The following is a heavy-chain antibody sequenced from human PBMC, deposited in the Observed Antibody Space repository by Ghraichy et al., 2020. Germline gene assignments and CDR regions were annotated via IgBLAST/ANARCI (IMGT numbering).Heavy chain of an antibody. D-gene: IGHD4-11*01. Sequence: SETLSLTCTVSGGSISSSSYYWGWIRQPPGKGLEWIGSIYYSGSTYYNPSLKSRVTISVDTSKNQFSLKLSSVTAADTAVYYCARDRKDYKGFDYWGQGTLVTVSS. CDR1: GGSISSSSYY. V-gene: IGHV4-39*07. J-gene: IGHJ4*02. CDR2: IYYSGST. CDR3: ARDRKDYKGFDY.